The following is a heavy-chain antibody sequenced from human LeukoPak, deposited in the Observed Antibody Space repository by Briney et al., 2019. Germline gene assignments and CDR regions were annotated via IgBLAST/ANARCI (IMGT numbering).Heavy chain of an antibody. CDR1: GYTFSDFY. J-gene: IGHJ4*02. CDR3: ARVRLADERAWAY. V-gene: IGHV1-2*02. CDR2: ITPKSGDT. Sequence: ASVKVSCKASGYTFSDFYIHWVRQAPGQGLEYVGWITPKSGDTYSPQRFQGRVTMTGDASISTAYMELSSLRSDDTAVYFSARVRLADERAWAYWGQGTLVTVSS. D-gene: IGHD3-3*02.